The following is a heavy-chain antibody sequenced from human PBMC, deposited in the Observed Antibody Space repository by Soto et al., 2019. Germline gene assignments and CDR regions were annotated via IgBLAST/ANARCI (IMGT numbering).Heavy chain of an antibody. V-gene: IGHV3-23*01. J-gene: IGHJ5*01. CDR2: ISDSGDTT. CDR1: GFTFSRST. D-gene: IGHD2-15*01. Sequence: GGSLRLSCAASGFTFSRSTMNWVRQTPGKGLEWVSGISDSGDTTYYAVSVKGRFTISRDNSKNTLYLQMNSLRGEDTAIYYCAKVVGGRLPHCDSWGQGTLVTVSS. CDR3: AKVVGGRLPHCDS.